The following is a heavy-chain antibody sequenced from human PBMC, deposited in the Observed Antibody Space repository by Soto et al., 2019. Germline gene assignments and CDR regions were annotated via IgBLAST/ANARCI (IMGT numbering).Heavy chain of an antibody. Sequence: QVQLVQSGAEVKKPGASVKVSCQASGYSFTACYVHWVRQAPGQGLEWMGWINPNTGGTTYAQKFQGRVTMTRDTSISTAYMELSSLRSDDTALYYCARDRPPDYWGQGTLVTVSS. CDR2: INPNTGGT. V-gene: IGHV1-2*02. CDR1: GYSFTACY. CDR3: ARDRPPDY. J-gene: IGHJ4*02.